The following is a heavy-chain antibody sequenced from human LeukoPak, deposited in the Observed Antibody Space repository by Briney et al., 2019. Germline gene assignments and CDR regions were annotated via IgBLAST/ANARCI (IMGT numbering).Heavy chain of an antibody. J-gene: IGHJ4*02. V-gene: IGHV3-15*01. Sequence: PGGSLRLSCAASGFTFSNAWMSWVRQAPGKGLEWVGRIKSKTDGGTTDYAGPVKGRFTISTDDSKNTLYLQMNSLKTEDTAVYYCTTRIVLLWFGETRPNDYWGQGTLVTVSS. CDR1: GFTFSNAW. CDR3: TTRIVLLWFGETRPNDY. CDR2: IKSKTDGGTT. D-gene: IGHD3-10*01.